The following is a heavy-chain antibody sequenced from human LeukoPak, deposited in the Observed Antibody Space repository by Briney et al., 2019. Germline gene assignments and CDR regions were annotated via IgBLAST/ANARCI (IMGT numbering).Heavy chain of an antibody. D-gene: IGHD3-10*01. CDR1: GASININNYY. J-gene: IGHJ5*02. CDR3: ARDLGYYDSGRRNNWFDP. CDR2: IYYSGSA. Sequence: SETLSLTCSVSGASININNYYWSWIRQHPGKGLEWIGYIYYSGSAYYNPSLKSRVTMSLDTSKNQFSLNLNSVTAADTAVYYCARDLGYYDSGRRNNWFDPWGQGTLVTVSS. V-gene: IGHV4-30-4*08.